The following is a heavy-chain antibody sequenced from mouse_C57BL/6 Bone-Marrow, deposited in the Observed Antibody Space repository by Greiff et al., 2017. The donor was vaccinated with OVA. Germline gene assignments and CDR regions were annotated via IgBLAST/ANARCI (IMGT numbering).Heavy chain of an antibody. CDR1: GFTFTDYY. J-gene: IGHJ1*03. CDR3: ARYYYGSSYNWYFDV. V-gene: IGHV7-3*01. D-gene: IGHD1-1*01. Sequence: EVQLVESGGGLVQPGGSLSLSCAASGFTFTDYYMSWVRQPPGKALEWLGFIRNKANGYTTEYSASVKGRFTISRANSQSILYLQMNALRAEDSATYYCARYYYGSSYNWYFDVWGTGTTVTVSS. CDR2: IRNKANGYTT.